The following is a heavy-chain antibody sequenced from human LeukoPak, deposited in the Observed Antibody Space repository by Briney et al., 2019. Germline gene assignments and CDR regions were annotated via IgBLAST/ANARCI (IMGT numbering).Heavy chain of an antibody. CDR1: GFTVSSNY. Sequence: GGSLRLSCAASGFTVSSNYMSWVRQAPGKGLEWVSVIYSVGSTYYADSVKGRLTISRDNSKNTLYLQMNSLRAEDTAVYYCAGSLAYCGGDCRLGDYWGQGTLVTVSS. CDR2: IYSVGST. V-gene: IGHV3-66*01. D-gene: IGHD2-21*02. J-gene: IGHJ4*02. CDR3: AGSLAYCGGDCRLGDY.